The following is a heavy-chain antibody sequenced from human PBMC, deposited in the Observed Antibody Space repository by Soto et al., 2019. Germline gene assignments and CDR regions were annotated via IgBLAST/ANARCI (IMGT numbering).Heavy chain of an antibody. CDR2: INWNGGST. CDR3: AKDPIEWELDYGLDV. D-gene: IGHD1-26*01. J-gene: IGHJ6*02. CDR1: GFTFDDDG. Sequence: GGSLRLCCAASGFTFDDDGMSWVRQAPGKGLEWVSGINWNGGSTGYADSVKGRFTISRDNAKNSLYLQMNSLRAEDTAVYYCAKDPIEWELDYGLDVWGQGTTVTVSS. V-gene: IGHV3-20*04.